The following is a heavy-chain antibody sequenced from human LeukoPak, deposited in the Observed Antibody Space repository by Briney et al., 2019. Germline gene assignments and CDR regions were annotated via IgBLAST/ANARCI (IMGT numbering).Heavy chain of an antibody. V-gene: IGHV3-21*01. CDR1: GFTFSSYS. Sequence: GGSLRLSCAASGFTFSSYSMNWVRQAPGKGLEWVSSISSSSSYIYYADSVKGRFTISRDNAKNSLYLQMNSLRAEDRAVYYCARDGIVVVAAFDYWGQGTLVTVSS. CDR3: ARDGIVVVAAFDY. J-gene: IGHJ4*02. CDR2: ISSSSSYI. D-gene: IGHD2-15*01.